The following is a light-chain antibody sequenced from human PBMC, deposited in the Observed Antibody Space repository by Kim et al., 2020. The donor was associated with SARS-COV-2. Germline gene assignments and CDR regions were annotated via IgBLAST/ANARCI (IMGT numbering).Light chain of an antibody. CDR1: QSVSSSS. CDR2: DAS. V-gene: IGKV3-20*01. Sequence: EIVLTQSPGTMSLSPGESATVSCRASQSVSSSSLAWYRQKPGQTPRLLIYDASSRATGIPDRFSGSGSGTDFTLTISRLEPEDFAVYYCQQYGTSPSTFGQGTRLEIK. J-gene: IGKJ5*01. CDR3: QQYGTSPST.